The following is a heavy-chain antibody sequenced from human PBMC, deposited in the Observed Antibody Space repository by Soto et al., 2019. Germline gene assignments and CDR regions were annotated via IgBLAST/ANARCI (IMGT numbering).Heavy chain of an antibody. CDR1: GGSISSYY. CDR2: IYYSGST. D-gene: IGHD3-22*01. V-gene: IGHV4-59*01. Sequence: SETLSLTCTVSGGSISSYYWSWIRQPPGKGLEWIGYIYYSGSTNYNPSLKSRVTISVDTSKNQFSLKLSSVTAADTAVYYCERDRMGHWYYDSSGYYYRTGYYYYGMEVWGQGTTVT. J-gene: IGHJ6*02. CDR3: ERDRMGHWYYDSSGYYYRTGYYYYGMEV.